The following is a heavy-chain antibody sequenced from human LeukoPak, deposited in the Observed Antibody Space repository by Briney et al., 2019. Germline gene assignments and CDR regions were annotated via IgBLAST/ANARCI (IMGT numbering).Heavy chain of an antibody. CDR3: AKDDVLLWFGERGALDY. D-gene: IGHD3-10*01. J-gene: IGHJ4*02. Sequence: GGSLRLSCAASGFTFSSYCMNWVRQAPGKGLEWVSFISSSSSYIYYADSVKGRFTISRDNSKNTLYLQMNSLRAEDTAVYYCAKDDVLLWFGERGALDYWGQGTLVTVSS. V-gene: IGHV3-21*04. CDR1: GFTFSSYC. CDR2: ISSSSSYI.